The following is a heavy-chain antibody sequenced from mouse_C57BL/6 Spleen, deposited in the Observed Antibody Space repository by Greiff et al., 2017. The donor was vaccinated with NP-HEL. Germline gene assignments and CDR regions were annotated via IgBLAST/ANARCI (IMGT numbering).Heavy chain of an antibody. CDR2: ISNGGGST. CDR3: ARHTRSGSSAWFAY. V-gene: IGHV5-12*01. CDR1: GFTFSDYY. D-gene: IGHD1-1*01. Sequence: EVMLVESGGGLVQPGGSLKLSCAASGFTFSDYYMYWVRQTPEKRLEWVAYISNGGGSTYYPDTVKGRFTISRDNAKNTLYLQMSRLKSEDTAMYYCARHTRSGSSAWFAYWGQGTLVTVSA. J-gene: IGHJ3*01.